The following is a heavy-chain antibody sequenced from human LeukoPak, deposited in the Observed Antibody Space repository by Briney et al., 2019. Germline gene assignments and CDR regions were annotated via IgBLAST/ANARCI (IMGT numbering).Heavy chain of an antibody. CDR3: AKLRGYTYGYNDAFDL. CDR1: GFTFSSYA. CDR2: ISGSGGST. D-gene: IGHD5-18*01. J-gene: IGHJ3*01. V-gene: IGHV3-23*01. Sequence: GGSLRLSCAASGFTFSSYAMSWVRQAPGKGLEWVSAISGSGGSTYYADSVKGRFTISRDNSKNTLYLQMNSLRAEDTAVYYCAKLRGYTYGYNDAFDLWGQGTMVTVSS.